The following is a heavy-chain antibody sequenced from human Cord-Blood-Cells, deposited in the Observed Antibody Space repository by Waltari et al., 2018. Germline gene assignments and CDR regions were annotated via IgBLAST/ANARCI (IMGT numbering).Heavy chain of an antibody. Sequence: QVQLVQSGAEVKKPGASVKVSCKVSGYTLTELSMHWVRQGPGKGLEWMGGFDTEDGETNYAKKFQGRVTMTEDTSTDTAYMELRSLRSEDTAVYYCAATGFEFGELLWGQGTLVTVSS. CDR1: GYTLTELS. CDR2: FDTEDGET. CDR3: AATGFEFGELL. V-gene: IGHV1-24*01. D-gene: IGHD3-10*01. J-gene: IGHJ4*02.